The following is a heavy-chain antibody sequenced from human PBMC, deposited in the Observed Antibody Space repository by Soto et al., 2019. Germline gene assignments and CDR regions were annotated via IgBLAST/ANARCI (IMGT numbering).Heavy chain of an antibody. CDR2: INHSGST. D-gene: IGHD3-3*01. Sequence: QVQLQQWGAGLLKPSETLSLTCAVYGGSFSGYYWSWIRQPPGKGLEWIGEINHSGSTNYNPSLKSRVTISVDTSKNQFSLKLSSVTAADTAVYYCARGGVYYDFWSGCHSHFDYWGQGTLVTVSS. J-gene: IGHJ4*02. CDR3: ARGGVYYDFWSGCHSHFDY. CDR1: GGSFSGYY. V-gene: IGHV4-34*01.